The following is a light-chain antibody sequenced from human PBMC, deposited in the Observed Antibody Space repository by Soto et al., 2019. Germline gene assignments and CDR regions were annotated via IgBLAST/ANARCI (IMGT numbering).Light chain of an antibody. CDR1: SSDVGGYKY. CDR3: SSYAGINNLGV. CDR2: EVN. Sequence: QSALTRPPSASGSPGQSVTISCTGTSSDVGGYKYVSWYQQHPGKAPKLVIFEVNKRPSGVPDRFSGSKSGNTASLTVSGLQAEDEADYYCSSYAGINNLGVFGTGTKVTVL. J-gene: IGLJ1*01. V-gene: IGLV2-8*01.